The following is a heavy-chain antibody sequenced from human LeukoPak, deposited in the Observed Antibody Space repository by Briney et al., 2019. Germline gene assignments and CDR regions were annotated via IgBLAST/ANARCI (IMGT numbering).Heavy chain of an antibody. D-gene: IGHD3-22*01. J-gene: IGHJ3*02. CDR1: GYSFISYW. V-gene: IGHV5-10-1*01. Sequence: GESPKISCKGSGYSFISYWISWVRQMPGKGLEWMGKIDPVDSYTKYSPSFQGHVTISADKSTSTVYLQRSNLKAADTAMYYCARHGGFDRGSNALDIWGQGTMVTVSS. CDR3: ARHGGFDRGSNALDI. CDR2: IDPVDSYT.